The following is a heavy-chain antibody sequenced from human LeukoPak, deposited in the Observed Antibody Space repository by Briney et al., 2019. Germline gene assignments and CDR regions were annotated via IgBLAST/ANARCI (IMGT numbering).Heavy chain of an antibody. Sequence: ASVKVSCKASGYTFTGYYMHWVRQAPGQGLEWMGWINPNSGGTNYAQKFQGRVTMTRDTSISTAYMELSRLRSDDTAVYYCARDALGYCSGGSCYPPGYWGQGTLVTVSS. D-gene: IGHD2-15*01. CDR3: ARDALGYCSGGSCYPPGY. CDR1: GYTFTGYY. CDR2: INPNSGGT. V-gene: IGHV1-2*02. J-gene: IGHJ4*02.